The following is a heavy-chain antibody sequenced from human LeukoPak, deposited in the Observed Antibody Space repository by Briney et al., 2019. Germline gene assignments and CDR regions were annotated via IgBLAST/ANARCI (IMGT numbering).Heavy chain of an antibody. J-gene: IGHJ4*02. CDR1: GYTFTGYY. V-gene: IGHV1-2*02. Sequence: ASVKVSCKASGYTFTGYYMHWVRQAPGQGLEWMGWINPNSGGTNYAQKFQGRVTMTRDTSISTAYMELSRLRSDDTAVYYCARDGTHSKWTGTTGSFYYWGQGTLVTVSS. D-gene: IGHD1-1*01. CDR3: ARDGTHSKWTGTTGSFYY. CDR2: INPNSGGT.